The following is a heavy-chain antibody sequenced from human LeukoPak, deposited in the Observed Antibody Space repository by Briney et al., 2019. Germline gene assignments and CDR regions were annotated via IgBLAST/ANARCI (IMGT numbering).Heavy chain of an antibody. CDR2: IIPIFGIA. D-gene: IGHD6-13*01. V-gene: IGHV1-69*10. Sequence: VASVKVSSKASGGTFSSYAISWVRQAPGQGLEWMGRIIPIFGIANYAQKFQGRVTITADKSTSTAYMELSSLRSEDTAVYYCARVSSSWVNGRDWFDPWGQGTLVTVSS. CDR3: ARVSSSWVNGRDWFDP. CDR1: GGTFSSYA. J-gene: IGHJ5*02.